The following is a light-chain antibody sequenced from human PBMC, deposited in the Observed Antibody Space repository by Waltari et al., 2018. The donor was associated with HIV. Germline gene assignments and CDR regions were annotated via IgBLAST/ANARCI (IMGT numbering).Light chain of an antibody. CDR1: STDIGGYNY. Sequence: QSALTQPPSASGSPGQSVTISCTGASTDIGGYNYVSWYQHYPGKAPKHMIYEVGKRPSGVPDRFSGSKSGSTAFLTVSGLKAEDEADYYCCSYAVGKNLVFGGGTKLTVL. CDR3: CSYAVGKNLV. J-gene: IGLJ3*02. CDR2: EVG. V-gene: IGLV2-8*01.